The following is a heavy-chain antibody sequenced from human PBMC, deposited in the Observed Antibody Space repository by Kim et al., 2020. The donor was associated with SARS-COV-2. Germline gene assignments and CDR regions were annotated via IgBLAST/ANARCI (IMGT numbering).Heavy chain of an antibody. CDR3: ASPGVGFSSSPLIDY. J-gene: IGHJ4*02. V-gene: IGHV4-39*01. D-gene: IGHD6-13*01. Sequence: PSPKSRVTISVDTSTNQFSLKLSSVTAADTAVYFCASPGVGFSSSPLIDYWGQGTLVTVSS.